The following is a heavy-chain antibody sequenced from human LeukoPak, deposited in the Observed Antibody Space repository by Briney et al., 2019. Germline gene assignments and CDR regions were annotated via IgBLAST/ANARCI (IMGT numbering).Heavy chain of an antibody. CDR3: ARGYYDFWSGYLYY. J-gene: IGHJ4*02. Sequence: SVKVSCKASGGNFNTFAYSWVRQAPGQGLEWVGGIIPVFGKAIYAQKFQGRVTITADGSTSTAYMELSRLRSDDTAVYYCARGYYDFWSGYLYYWGQGTLVTVSS. V-gene: IGHV1-69*13. CDR2: IIPVFGKA. D-gene: IGHD3-3*01. CDR1: GGNFNTFA.